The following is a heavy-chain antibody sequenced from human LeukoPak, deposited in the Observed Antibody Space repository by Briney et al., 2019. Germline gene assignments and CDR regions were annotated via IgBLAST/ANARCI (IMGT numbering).Heavy chain of an antibody. V-gene: IGHV3-30*18. CDR3: AKDGVRYWELTNYFDY. Sequence: GGSLRLSCAAPGFTFSSYGMHWVRQAPGKGLEWVAVISYDGSNKYYADSVKGRFTISRDNSKNTLYLQMNSLRAEDTAVYYCAKDGVRYWELTNYFDYWGQGTLVTVSS. CDR1: GFTFSSYG. D-gene: IGHD1-26*01. CDR2: ISYDGSNK. J-gene: IGHJ4*02.